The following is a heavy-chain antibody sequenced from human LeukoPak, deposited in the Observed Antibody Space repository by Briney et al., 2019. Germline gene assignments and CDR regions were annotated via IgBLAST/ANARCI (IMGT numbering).Heavy chain of an antibody. CDR1: RFTLSNYD. CDR2: ISGSGNTI. V-gene: IGHV3-48*03. CDR3: AGVLPIGVVRDGFDI. Sequence: GGSLRLSCAASRFTLSNYDMNWARQAPGKGLEWVSYISGSGNTIYYADSVKGRFTISRDKAENSLYLQMNSLRAEDTAVYYCAGVLPIGVVRDGFDIWGQGTMVTVSS. D-gene: IGHD2-21*01. J-gene: IGHJ3*02.